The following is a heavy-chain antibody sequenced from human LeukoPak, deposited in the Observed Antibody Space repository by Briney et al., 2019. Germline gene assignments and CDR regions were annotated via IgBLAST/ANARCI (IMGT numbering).Heavy chain of an antibody. V-gene: IGHV4-59*01. CDR1: GGSISSYY. CDR2: IYYSGST. Sequence: SSETLSLTCTVSGGSISSYYWSWIRQPPGKGLEWIGYIYYSGSTNYNPSLKSRVTISVDTSKNQFSLKLSSVAAADTAVYYCAREGPEYYFDYWGQGTLVTVSS. J-gene: IGHJ4*02. CDR3: AREGPEYYFDY.